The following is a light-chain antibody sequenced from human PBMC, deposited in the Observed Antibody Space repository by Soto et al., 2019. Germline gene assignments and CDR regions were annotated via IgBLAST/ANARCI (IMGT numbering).Light chain of an antibody. Sequence: IVLTRSPGTVSLSPGERATLSCRASQSVSNNYLAWYQHKPGQAPRLLIYGASTRATGIPARFSGRGSGTEFTLTISSLQSVDFAVYYCQQYDNWPQTFGQGTKVDIK. CDR1: QSVSNN. CDR2: GAS. CDR3: QQYDNWPQT. V-gene: IGKV3-15*01. J-gene: IGKJ1*01.